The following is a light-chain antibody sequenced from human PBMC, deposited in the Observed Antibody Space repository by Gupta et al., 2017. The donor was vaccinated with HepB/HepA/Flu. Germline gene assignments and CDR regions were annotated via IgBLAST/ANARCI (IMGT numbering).Light chain of an antibody. V-gene: IGLV1-44*01. Sequence: SVLPPPPSASAPPGQRVTISCSGSSSNIGSNTVNWYQQHPGTAPKLLIYSNNQRPSGVSDRFSGSKSGNSASLAISGLQAEDEADYYCAACDDSRNGPAFGGGTKLTVL. CDR3: AACDDSRNGPA. CDR1: SSNIGSNT. J-gene: IGLJ3*02. CDR2: SNN.